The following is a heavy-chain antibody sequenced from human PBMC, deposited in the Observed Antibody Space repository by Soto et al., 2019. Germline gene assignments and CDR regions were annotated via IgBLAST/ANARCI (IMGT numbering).Heavy chain of an antibody. J-gene: IGHJ6*02. CDR2: IDPSDSYT. CDR3: ARQGMSSRPEYGMDV. D-gene: IGHD3-10*01. CDR1: GYSFTRYW. V-gene: IGHV5-10-1*01. Sequence: PGESLKISCKGSGYSFTRYWIGWVRQMPGKGLEWMGRIDPSDSYTNYSPSFQGHVTISGDKSISTAYLQWSSLKASDTAMYYCARQGMSSRPEYGMDVWGQGTTVTVSS.